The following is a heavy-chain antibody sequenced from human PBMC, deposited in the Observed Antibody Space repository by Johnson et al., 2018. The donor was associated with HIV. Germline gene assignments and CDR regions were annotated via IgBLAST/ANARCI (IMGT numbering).Heavy chain of an antibody. CDR2: ISYDGSNK. D-gene: IGHD3-10*01. CDR3: ARAPEVRGVDAFDV. CDR1: GFKFYEYD. J-gene: IGHJ3*01. V-gene: IGHV3-30*14. Sequence: QMQLVESGGGVVRPGGSLRISCVASGFKFYEYDVSWVRQAPGKGLEWVAVISYDGSNKYYADSVKGRFTISRDNSRNTLYLQMGRLRVEDMAVYYCARAPEVRGVDAFDVWGQGTVVTVSS.